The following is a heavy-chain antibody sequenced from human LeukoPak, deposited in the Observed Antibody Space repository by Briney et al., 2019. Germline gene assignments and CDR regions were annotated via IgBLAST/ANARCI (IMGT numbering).Heavy chain of an antibody. CDR2: IIPIFGRA. D-gene: IGHD2-2*01. CDR3: ADLVYCSSSSCYEPFNQT. J-gene: IGHJ4*02. Sequence: SVKVSCKASGGTFSSLTINWVRQAPGQGFEWMGGIIPIFGRANYAQKFQGRVTITADDSTSTAYMELSSLRSEDTAVYYCADLVYCSSSSCYEPFNQTWGQGTLVTVSS. V-gene: IGHV1-69*13. CDR1: GGTFSSLT.